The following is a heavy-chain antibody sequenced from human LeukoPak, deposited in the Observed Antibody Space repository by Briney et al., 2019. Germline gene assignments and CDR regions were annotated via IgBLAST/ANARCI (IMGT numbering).Heavy chain of an antibody. CDR2: IYSGGST. V-gene: IGHV3-66*01. CDR1: GLTVSSNY. J-gene: IGHJ6*02. Sequence: PGGSLRLSCTASGLTVSSNYMSWVRQAPGKGLEWVSLIYSGGSTYYADSVKGRFTISRDNSKNTLYLQMNSLRAEDTAVYYCASNYGGNYYNGMDVWGQGTTVTVSS. D-gene: IGHD4-23*01. CDR3: ASNYGGNYYNGMDV.